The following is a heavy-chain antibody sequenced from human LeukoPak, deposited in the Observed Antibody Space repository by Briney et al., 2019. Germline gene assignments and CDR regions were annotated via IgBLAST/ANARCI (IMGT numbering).Heavy chain of an antibody. CDR3: ARAYNSGWYGNWFDP. CDR1: GGSISSGSYY. D-gene: IGHD6-19*01. J-gene: IGHJ5*02. V-gene: IGHV4-61*02. Sequence: PSETLSLTCIVSGGSISSGSYYWSWIRQPAGKGLEWIGRIYTTGSTNYNPSLKSRLTISIDTSKNQFSLKLSSVTAADTAVYYCARAYNSGWYGNWFDPWGQGTLVTVSS. CDR2: IYTTGST.